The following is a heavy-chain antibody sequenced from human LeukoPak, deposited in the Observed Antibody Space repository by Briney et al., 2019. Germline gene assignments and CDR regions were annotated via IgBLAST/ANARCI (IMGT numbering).Heavy chain of an antibody. CDR3: ARVFTMVRGVKGFDP. CDR1: GYTFTSYG. CDR2: ISAYNGNT. Sequence: ASVTVSCKASGYTFTSYGISWVRQAPGQGLEWMGWISAYNGNTNYAQKLQGRVTMTTDTSTSTAYMELRSLRSDDTAVYYCARVFTMVRGVKGFDPWGQGTLVTVSS. D-gene: IGHD3-10*01. J-gene: IGHJ5*02. V-gene: IGHV1-18*01.